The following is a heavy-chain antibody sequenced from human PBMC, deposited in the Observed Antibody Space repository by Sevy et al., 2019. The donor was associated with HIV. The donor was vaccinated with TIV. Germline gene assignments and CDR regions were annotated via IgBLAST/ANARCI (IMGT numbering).Heavy chain of an antibody. D-gene: IGHD3-22*01. CDR2: IKEDGSEK. CDR1: GFTFSSYW. V-gene: IGHV3-7*01. CDR3: ARPYRTDPFYYSGSGGYYYPSYFDS. J-gene: IGHJ4*02. Sequence: GGSLRPSCAASGFTFSSYWMTWVRQAPGKGLEWVANIKEDGSEKFYVDSVKGRFNISRDNAKNSLYLQMNSLRAEDTAVDYCARPYRTDPFYYSGSGGYYYPSYFDSWGQGTLVTVSS.